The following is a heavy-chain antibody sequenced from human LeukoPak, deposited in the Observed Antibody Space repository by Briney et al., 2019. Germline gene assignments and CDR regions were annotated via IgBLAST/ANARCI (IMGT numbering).Heavy chain of an antibody. CDR3: ARDGAPRAGMDV. CDR1: GGSISSGDYY. Sequence: SEALSLTCTVSGGSISSGDYYWSWIRQPPGKGLEWIGYFYYSGSTYYNPSLKSRVTISVDTSKNQFSLKLSSVTAADTAVYYCARDGAPRAGMDVWGQGTTVTVSS. J-gene: IGHJ6*02. CDR2: FYYSGST. D-gene: IGHD3-10*01. V-gene: IGHV4-30-4*01.